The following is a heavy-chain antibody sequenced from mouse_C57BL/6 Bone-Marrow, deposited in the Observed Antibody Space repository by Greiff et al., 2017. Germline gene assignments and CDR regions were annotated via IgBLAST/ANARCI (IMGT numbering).Heavy chain of an antibody. CDR2: INPYNGGT. CDR3: ARDGGDYFDY. D-gene: IGHD2-3*01. J-gene: IGHJ2*01. Sequence: EVQLQQSGPVLVKPGASVKMSCKASGYTFTDYYMNWVKQSHGKSLEWIGVINPYNGGTSYNQKFKGKATLTVDKSSSTAYMELNSLTSEDSAVYYCARDGGDYFDYWGQGTTLTVSS. V-gene: IGHV1-19*01. CDR1: GYTFTDYY.